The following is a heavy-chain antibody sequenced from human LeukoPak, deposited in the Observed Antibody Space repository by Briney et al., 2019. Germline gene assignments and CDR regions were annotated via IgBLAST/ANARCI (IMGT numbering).Heavy chain of an antibody. J-gene: IGHJ4*02. CDR2: IYPGDSDT. Sequence: GESLKISCKGSGYSFTSYWIGWVRQMPGKGLEWMGIIYPGDSDTRYSPSFQGQVTISADKSISTAYLQWSSLKASDTAMYYCARLISGELPYLAFDYWGQGTLVTVSS. CDR3: ARLISGELPYLAFDY. V-gene: IGHV5-51*01. D-gene: IGHD1-26*01. CDR1: GYSFTSYW.